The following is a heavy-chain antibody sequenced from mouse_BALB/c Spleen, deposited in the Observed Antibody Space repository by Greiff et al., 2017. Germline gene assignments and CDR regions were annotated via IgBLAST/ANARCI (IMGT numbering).Heavy chain of an antibody. D-gene: IGHD2-5*01. Sequence: VQLKESGPGLVKPSQSLSLTCTVTGYSITSDYAWNWIRQFPGNKLEWMGYISYSGSTSYNPSLKSRISITRDTSKNQFFLQLNSVTTEDTATYYCARSNRYAMDYWGQGTSVTVSS. CDR2: ISYSGST. CDR3: ARSNRYAMDY. V-gene: IGHV3-2*02. J-gene: IGHJ4*01. CDR1: GYSITSDYA.